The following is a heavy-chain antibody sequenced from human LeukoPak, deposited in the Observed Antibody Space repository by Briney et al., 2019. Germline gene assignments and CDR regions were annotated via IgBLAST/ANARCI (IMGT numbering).Heavy chain of an antibody. D-gene: IGHD2-2*01. V-gene: IGHV1-2*02. CDR3: AREEGCCSSTSCLPDY. J-gene: IGHJ4*02. CDR1: GYTFTGYY. Sequence: ASVKVSCKASGYTFTGYYMHWVRQAPGQGLEWMGWINPNSGGTNYAQKFQGRVTMTRDTSISTAYMELSRLRSDDTAVYYCAREEGCCSSTSCLPDYWGQGTLVTVSS. CDR2: INPNSGGT.